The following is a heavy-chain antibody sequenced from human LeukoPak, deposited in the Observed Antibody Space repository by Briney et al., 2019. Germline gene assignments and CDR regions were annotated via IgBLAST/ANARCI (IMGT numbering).Heavy chain of an antibody. D-gene: IGHD4-23*01. J-gene: IGHJ4*02. Sequence: ASVKVSCKASGYNFNSYDINWVRQAPGQGLEWMGWMNPNSGNTGYAQKFQGRVTMTTDTSISTAYMELSSLRSEDTAVYYCARDLTTVVTPDYFDYWGQGTLVTVSS. CDR3: ARDLTTVVTPDYFDY. V-gene: IGHV1-8*02. CDR1: GYNFNSYD. CDR2: MNPNSGNT.